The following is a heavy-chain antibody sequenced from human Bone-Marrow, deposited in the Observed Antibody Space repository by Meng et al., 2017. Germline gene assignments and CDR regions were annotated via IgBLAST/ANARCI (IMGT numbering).Heavy chain of an antibody. CDR2: INADSGDT. Sequence: QVQVVQSGAVGKKSGASVKVSCKASGYTFTGYYMHWVRQDPGQGLEWMGRINADSGDTKYSQKFQGRVTITRDTSASTAYMELSSLRSEDTAVYYCVRQNYWGQGTLVTVSS. CDR1: GYTFTGYY. J-gene: IGHJ4*02. CDR3: VRQNY. V-gene: IGHV1-2*06.